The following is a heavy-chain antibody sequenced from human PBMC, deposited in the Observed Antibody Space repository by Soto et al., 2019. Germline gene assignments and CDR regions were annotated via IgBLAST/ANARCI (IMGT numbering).Heavy chain of an antibody. D-gene: IGHD5-12*01. V-gene: IGHV1-69*01. CDR2: IIPFLNTS. CDR1: GGTFTSYT. Sequence: QMELVQSGAEVKKSGSSMKVSCKASGGTFTSYTFSWVRQAPGHGLEWMGGIIPFLNTSNYAQKFPARVTITADGSTNTVYMELSSLTSEDTAIYYCASNIVGTKDFESWGQGTLVTVSS. CDR3: ASNIVGTKDFES. J-gene: IGHJ4*02.